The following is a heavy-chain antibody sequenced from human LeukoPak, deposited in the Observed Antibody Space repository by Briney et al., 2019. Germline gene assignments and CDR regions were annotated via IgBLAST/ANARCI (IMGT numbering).Heavy chain of an antibody. Sequence: SETLSLTCAVHGWPFSGYYWSWIRKPPGKGLEWIGEINHSGSTNCNPSLKSRVTISVDTPKNQFSLKLSSVTAADTAMYYCARHSRTYYDILTGPYGGYFDYWGQRTLVTVSS. V-gene: IGHV4-34*01. CDR2: INHSGST. CDR1: GWPFSGYY. J-gene: IGHJ4*02. CDR3: ARHSRTYYDILTGPYGGYFDY. D-gene: IGHD3-9*01.